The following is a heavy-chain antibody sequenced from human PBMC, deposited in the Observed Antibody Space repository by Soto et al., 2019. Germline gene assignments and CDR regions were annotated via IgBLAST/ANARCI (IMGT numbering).Heavy chain of an antibody. D-gene: IGHD6-19*01. CDR1: GYTFTSYD. Sequence: ASVKVSCKASGYTFTSYDINWVRQATGQGLEWMGWMNPNSGNTGYAQKFQGRVTMTRNTSISTAYMELSSLRSEDTAVYYCARGRFIWGGGWYNFGMDVWGQGTTVTVSS. J-gene: IGHJ6*02. CDR2: MNPNSGNT. V-gene: IGHV1-8*01. CDR3: ARGRFIWGGGWYNFGMDV.